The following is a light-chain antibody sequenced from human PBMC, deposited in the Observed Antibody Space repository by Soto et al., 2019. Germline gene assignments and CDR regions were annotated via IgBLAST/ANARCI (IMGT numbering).Light chain of an antibody. CDR2: AAS. CDR3: QQANSFPIT. V-gene: IGKV1-12*01. Sequence: DIQMTQSPSTLSGSVGDRVTITCRASQTISSWLAWYQQKPGKAPKLLISAASTLQRGVPSRFSGSGSGTQFTLTISSLQPEDFATYYCQQANSFPITFGQGTRLEIK. J-gene: IGKJ5*01. CDR1: QTISSW.